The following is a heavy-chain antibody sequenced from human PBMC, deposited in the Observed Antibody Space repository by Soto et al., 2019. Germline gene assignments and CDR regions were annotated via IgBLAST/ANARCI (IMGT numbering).Heavy chain of an antibody. CDR1: VYTFTGYY. D-gene: IGHD7-27*01. CDR3: ARSNWGSSSRWYFDL. CDR2: INPNSGGT. Sequence: GASVTVSCKASVYTFTGYYIHCVRQAPGQGLEWMGWINPNSGGTNYAQKFQGWVTMTRDTSISTAYMELSRLRSDDTAVYYCARSNWGSSSRWYFDLWGRGTLVTVSS. V-gene: IGHV1-2*04. J-gene: IGHJ2*01.